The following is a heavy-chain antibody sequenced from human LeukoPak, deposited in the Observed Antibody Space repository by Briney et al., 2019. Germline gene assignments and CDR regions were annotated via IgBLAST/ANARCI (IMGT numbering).Heavy chain of an antibody. D-gene: IGHD2-8*01. CDR1: GVSISSYY. CDR3: ARRGVLMVYATEYSFDY. CDR2: IYYSGST. Sequence: PSETLSLTCTVSGVSISSYYWSWLRQPPGKGLEWLGYIYYSGSTNYNPSLKSRVTISVDTSKNQFSLKLSSVTAADTAVYYCARRGVLMVYATEYSFDYWGQGTLVTVSS. V-gene: IGHV4-59*08. J-gene: IGHJ4*02.